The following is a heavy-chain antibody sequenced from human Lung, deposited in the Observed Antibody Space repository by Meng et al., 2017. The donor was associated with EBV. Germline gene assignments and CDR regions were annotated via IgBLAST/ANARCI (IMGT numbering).Heavy chain of an antibody. D-gene: IGHD2-15*01. Sequence: QAPLQQEGRGFMTPAEPLSLRFACAGGSCRCYYWSWRRQSPERGLGWIGEINHSRHTNYNPSLKSRVTISVDTSKNQFSLHLGSVTAADTAVYYCARGRQIGWQGGDFAYWSQGTLVTVSS. J-gene: IGHJ4*02. CDR2: INHSRHT. CDR3: ARGRQIGWQGGDFAY. V-gene: IGHV4-34*02. CDR1: GGSCRCYY.